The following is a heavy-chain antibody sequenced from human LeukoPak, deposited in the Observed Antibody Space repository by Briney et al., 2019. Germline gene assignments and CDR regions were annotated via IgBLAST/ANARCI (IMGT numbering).Heavy chain of an antibody. D-gene: IGHD6-6*01. J-gene: IGHJ4*02. CDR3: ARDLGAGRPAY. CDR1: GGNFSTSG. Sequence: GASVKVSCKASGGNFSTSGFSWVRQAPGQGLEWMGGIIPLFNIPNYAQRFEDRVTITADKYTSTVYMELRSLRSEDTAMYYCARDLGAGRPAYWGQGTLVTVSS. CDR2: IIPLFNIP. V-gene: IGHV1-69*10.